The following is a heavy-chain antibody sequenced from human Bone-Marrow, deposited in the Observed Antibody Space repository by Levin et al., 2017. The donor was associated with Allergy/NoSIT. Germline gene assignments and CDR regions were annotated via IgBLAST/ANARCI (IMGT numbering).Heavy chain of an antibody. CDR1: GVSINNYF. CDR3: ARDRDYYDSSGYDIVYYGMDV. V-gene: IGHV4-59*12. J-gene: IGHJ6*02. CDR2: IYSTATT. Sequence: SETLSLTCNVSGVSINNYFWTWIRQPPGKGLEWIGYIYSTATTSYNPSLKSRVTMSLDASKNQISLKLNSVTAADTAVYYCARDRDYYDSSGYDIVYYGMDVWGQGTTVTVSS. D-gene: IGHD3-22*01.